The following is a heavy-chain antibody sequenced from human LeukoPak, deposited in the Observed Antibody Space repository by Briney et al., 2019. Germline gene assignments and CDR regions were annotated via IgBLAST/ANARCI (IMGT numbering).Heavy chain of an antibody. CDR1: GGSISGYF. D-gene: IGHD2-2*01. CDR3: ARVFRGQYQLTYVFDY. J-gene: IGHJ4*02. V-gene: IGHV4-59*01. CDR2: IYYTGST. Sequence: PSETLSLTCTVSGGSISGYFWTWIRQPPGKGLEWIGYIYYTGSTNYSPSLKRRVTISVDTSKNQFSLKLSSVTAADTAVYCCARVFRGQYQLTYVFDYWGQGTLVTVSS.